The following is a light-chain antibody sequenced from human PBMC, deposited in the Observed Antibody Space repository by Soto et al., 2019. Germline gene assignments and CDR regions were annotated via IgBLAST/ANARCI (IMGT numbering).Light chain of an antibody. J-gene: IGKJ2*01. CDR2: KAS. CDR3: QQYNSSPDT. V-gene: IGKV1-5*03. Sequence: DIQMTQSPSTLSASVGDRVTITCRASQSISSWLAWYQQKPGKAPKLLIYKASSLDSGVPSRFSGSGSGTEFTLTISSLQPDDFATYYCQQYNSSPDTFGQGTKLAIK. CDR1: QSISSW.